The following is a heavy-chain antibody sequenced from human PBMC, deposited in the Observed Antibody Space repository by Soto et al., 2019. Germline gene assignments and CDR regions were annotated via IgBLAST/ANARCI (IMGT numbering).Heavy chain of an antibody. D-gene: IGHD3-22*01. CDR3: ARGPDRSGFYLFDY. CDR2: IIPLSGTT. V-gene: IGHV1-69*13. Sequence: ASVKVSCKASGGTFSNHAISWVRQAPGQGPEWMGGIIPLSGTTTYPQKFQGRVTITADESMTTAYMELSSLRSDDTAVYYCARGPDRSGFYLFDYWGQGTLVTVS. J-gene: IGHJ4*02. CDR1: GGTFSNHA.